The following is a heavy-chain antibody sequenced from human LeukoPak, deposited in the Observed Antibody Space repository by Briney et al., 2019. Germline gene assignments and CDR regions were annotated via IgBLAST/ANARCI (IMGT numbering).Heavy chain of an antibody. Sequence: VSVKVSCKASGYTFTSYDINWVRQATGQGLEWMGWMNPNSGNTGYAQKFQGRVTMTRNTSISTAYMELSSLRSEDTAVYYCARVRSLPKLGKYYSDYWGQGTLVTVSS. CDR3: ARVRSLPKLGKYYSDY. J-gene: IGHJ4*02. CDR1: GYTFTSYD. CDR2: MNPNSGNT. D-gene: IGHD7-27*01. V-gene: IGHV1-8*01.